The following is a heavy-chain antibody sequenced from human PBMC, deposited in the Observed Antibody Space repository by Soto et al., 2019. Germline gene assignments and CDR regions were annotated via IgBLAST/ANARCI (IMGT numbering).Heavy chain of an antibody. Sequence: QVQLVQSGAEVKKPGASVNVSCKASGYTFTDYYMHWVRQAPGQGLELMGWINPNKGGTNYAQKFQGRVTMTRDTSVSTAYMELSSLRSDDTAVYYCSRGDFYGSGTNYRDYWGQGTLVTVSS. D-gene: IGHD3-10*01. CDR2: INPNKGGT. CDR1: GYTFTDYY. CDR3: SRGDFYGSGTNYRDY. J-gene: IGHJ4*02. V-gene: IGHV1-2*02.